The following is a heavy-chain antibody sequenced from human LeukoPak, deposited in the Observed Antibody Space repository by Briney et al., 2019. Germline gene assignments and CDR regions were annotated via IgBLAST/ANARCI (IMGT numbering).Heavy chain of an antibody. Sequence: PSETLSLTCTVSGYSISSGYYWGWIRQPPGKGLEWIGSIYHSGRTFYNPSLKSRVTISVDTSKNQFSLKLSSVTAADTAVYYCARERGRADIVVVPAAMGEIAWFDPWGQGTLVTVSS. CDR3: ARERGRADIVVVPAAMGEIAWFDP. D-gene: IGHD2-2*01. V-gene: IGHV4-38-2*02. CDR2: IYHSGRT. J-gene: IGHJ5*02. CDR1: GYSISSGYY.